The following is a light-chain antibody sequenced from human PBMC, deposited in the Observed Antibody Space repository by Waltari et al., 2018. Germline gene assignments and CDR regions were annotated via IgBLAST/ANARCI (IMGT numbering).Light chain of an antibody. CDR1: SSNIGNNA. CDR2: YDD. Sequence: QSVLTQPPSVSEAPRQRVTISCSGSSSNIGNNAVNWYQQLPGKAPKLLIYYDDLLPSGVSDRFSGSKSGNSASLAISGLQSEDEADYYCAAWDDSLSGNWVFGGGTKLTVL. CDR3: AAWDDSLSGNWV. J-gene: IGLJ3*02. V-gene: IGLV1-36*01.